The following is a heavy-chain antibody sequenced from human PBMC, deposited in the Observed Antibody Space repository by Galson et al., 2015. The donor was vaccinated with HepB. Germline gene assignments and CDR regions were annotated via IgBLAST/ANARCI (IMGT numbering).Heavy chain of an antibody. D-gene: IGHD5-24*01. CDR3: ARELDGYPD. J-gene: IGHJ4*02. Sequence: SVKVSCKASGYTFTGYYMHWVRQAPGQGLEWMGWINPNSGGTNYAQKFQGRVTMTRDTSINTAYMELRRMRSDDTAMYYCARELDGYPDWGQGTQVTVSS. CDR2: INPNSGGT. CDR1: GYTFTGYY. V-gene: IGHV1-2*02.